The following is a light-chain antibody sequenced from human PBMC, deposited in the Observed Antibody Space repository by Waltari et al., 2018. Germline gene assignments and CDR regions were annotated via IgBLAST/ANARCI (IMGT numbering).Light chain of an antibody. CDR3: QHYGPSPQGT. CDR1: QRISDTY. Sequence: EFVLTQSPGTLSLSPGERATLSCRASQRISDTYLGWYQQRPGQAPRLLIYGASSRATGIPDRFRGSGSGTDFTLTISRLEPEDFAVYYCQHYGPSPQGTFGPGTRLDI. J-gene: IGKJ3*01. CDR2: GAS. V-gene: IGKV3-20*01.